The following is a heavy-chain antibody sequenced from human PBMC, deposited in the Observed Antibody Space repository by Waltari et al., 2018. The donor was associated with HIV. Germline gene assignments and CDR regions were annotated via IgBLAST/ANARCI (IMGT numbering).Heavy chain of an antibody. CDR3: ARDLLLLPHWYFDL. CDR1: GGSISSSSYY. Sequence: QLQLQESGPGLVKPSETLSLTCTVSGGSISSSSYYWGWIRQPPGKGLEWIGSIYYSGSTYYNPSLKSRVTISVDTSKNQFSLKLSSVTAADTAVYYCARDLLLLPHWYFDLWGRGTLVTVSS. CDR2: IYYSGST. V-gene: IGHV4-39*07. D-gene: IGHD2-15*01. J-gene: IGHJ2*01.